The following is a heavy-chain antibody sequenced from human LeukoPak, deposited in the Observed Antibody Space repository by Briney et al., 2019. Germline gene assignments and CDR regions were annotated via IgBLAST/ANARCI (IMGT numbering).Heavy chain of an antibody. CDR3: AGLPDVSGWPFDY. V-gene: IGHV4-59*01. CDR1: DDSISRDF. CDR2: IRYSGRT. D-gene: IGHD6-19*01. Sequence: PSETLSLTCTASDDSISRDFGTWIRQPPGKGLEWIGYIRYSGRTEYNPSLKSRVTISIQTSKNQFSLKLTSVTAADTAIYYCAGLPDVSGWPFDYWGQGILVTVSS. J-gene: IGHJ4*02.